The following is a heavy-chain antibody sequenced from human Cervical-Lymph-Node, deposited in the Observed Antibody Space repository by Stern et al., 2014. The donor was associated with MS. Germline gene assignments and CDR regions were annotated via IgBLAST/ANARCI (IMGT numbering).Heavy chain of an antibody. D-gene: IGHD2-2*01. V-gene: IGHV7-4-1*02. CDR2: INTNTGNK. CDR1: GYTFTRNA. CDR3: ARVKPAAILDY. Sequence: QVQLVQSGSELKKPGASVKVSCKASGYTFTRNAMNWVRQAPGQRLEWMAWINTNTGNKAYAQGFSGRFVFSLDPSVSTAYLQISSLKAEDTAIYYCARVKPAAILDYWGQGTLVTVSS. J-gene: IGHJ4*02.